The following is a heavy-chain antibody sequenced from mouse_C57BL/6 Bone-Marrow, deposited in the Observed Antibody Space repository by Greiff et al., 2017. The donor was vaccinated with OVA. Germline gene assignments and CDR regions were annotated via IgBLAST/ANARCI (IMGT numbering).Heavy chain of an antibody. J-gene: IGHJ3*01. CDR1: GFTFSSYA. D-gene: IGHD1-1*01. CDR3: ARGGGSSYGFAY. V-gene: IGHV5-4*03. CDR2: ISDGGSYT. Sequence: EVKLMESGGGLVKPGGSLKLSCAASGFTFSSYAMSWVRQTPEKRLEWVATISDGGSYTSYPDNVKGRFTISRDNAKNNLYLQMSHLTSEDTAMYYCARGGGSSYGFAYWGQGTLVTVSA.